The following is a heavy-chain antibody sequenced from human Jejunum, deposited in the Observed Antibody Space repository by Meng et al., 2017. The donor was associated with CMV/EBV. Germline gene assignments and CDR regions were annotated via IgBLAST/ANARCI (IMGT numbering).Heavy chain of an antibody. CDR1: GFTCTSYS. CDR2: ISGSSTYI. V-gene: IGHV3-21*01. CDR3: ARAIDYGDPNWFDT. Sequence: SGFTCTSYSITGVRKAPGKGLEWLSYISGSSTYIYHADSVKGRFTISRDNAKNSVYLQMNGLRAEDAAVYYCARAIDYGDPNWFDTWGQGTLVTVSS. J-gene: IGHJ5*02. D-gene: IGHD4-17*01.